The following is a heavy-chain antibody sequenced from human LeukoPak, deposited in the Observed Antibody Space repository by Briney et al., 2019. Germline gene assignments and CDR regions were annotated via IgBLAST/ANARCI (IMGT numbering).Heavy chain of an antibody. V-gene: IGHV3-15*01. Sequence: PWGSLRLSCAASGFTFSNAWMSWVRQAPGKGLEWVGRIKSKTDSGTTDYAAPVKGRFTISRDDSKNTLYLQVNSLKTEDTAVYYCTTGHYFDYWGQGTLVTVSS. J-gene: IGHJ4*02. CDR2: IKSKTDSGTT. CDR3: TTGHYFDY. CDR1: GFTFSNAW.